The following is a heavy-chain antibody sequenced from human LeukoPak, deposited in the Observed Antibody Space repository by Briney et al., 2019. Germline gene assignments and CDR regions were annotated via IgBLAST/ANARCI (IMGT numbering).Heavy chain of an antibody. CDR1: GYSFTSYC. CDR2: IYPGDSGP. V-gene: IGHV5-51*01. D-gene: IGHD1-26*01. J-gene: IGHJ3*01. Sequence: GESLKISCKVSGYSFTSYCIGWVRQMPGKGLEWMGIIYPGDSGPTYSPSFQGQVTISVDKSISTAYLQWSSLQASDTAMYYCGMSGDRVPLLDDVFDVWGLGTMVTVST. CDR3: GMSGDRVPLLDDVFDV.